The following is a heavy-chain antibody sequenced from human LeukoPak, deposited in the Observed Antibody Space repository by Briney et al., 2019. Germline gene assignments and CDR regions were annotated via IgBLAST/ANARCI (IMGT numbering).Heavy chain of an antibody. J-gene: IGHJ4*02. Sequence: QPGGSLRLXCAASGFTFDDYAMHWVRQAPGKGLEWVSLISWDGGRTYYADSVKGRFTISRDNSKNSLYLQMNSLRAEDTALYYCAKDIRPAATPGIFDYWGQGTLVTVSS. CDR2: ISWDGGRT. CDR3: AKDIRPAATPGIFDY. V-gene: IGHV3-43D*04. CDR1: GFTFDDYA. D-gene: IGHD2-2*02.